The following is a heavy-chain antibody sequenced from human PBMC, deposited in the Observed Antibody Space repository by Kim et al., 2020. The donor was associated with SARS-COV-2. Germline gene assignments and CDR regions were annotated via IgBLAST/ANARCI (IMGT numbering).Heavy chain of an antibody. CDR3: PNASFEYFIYYGMFV. CDR2: ICYDGSLK. Sequence: GGSLRLSCAASGFTFSTYGIHWVRQAPGKGLEWVAVICYDGSLKYYADSVNGRFTISRDTSMYPLPLQLTSSRVKATHSYYFPNASFEYFIYYGMFVWG. J-gene: IGHJ6*02. V-gene: IGHV3-33*08. CDR1: GFTFSTYG. D-gene: IGHD2-8*01.